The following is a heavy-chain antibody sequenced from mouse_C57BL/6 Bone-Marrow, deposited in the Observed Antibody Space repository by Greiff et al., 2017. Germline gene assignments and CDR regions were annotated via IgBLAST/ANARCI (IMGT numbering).Heavy chain of an antibody. V-gene: IGHV1-85*01. CDR1: GYTFTSYD. Sequence: VQLQQSGPELVKPGASVKLSCKASGYTFTSYDINWVKQRPGQGLEWIGWIYPRDGSTKYNEKFKGKATLTVDTSSSTAYMELHSLTSEDSAVYFCASPLTTVVATGNAMDYWGQGTSVTVSS. CDR3: ASPLTTVVATGNAMDY. J-gene: IGHJ4*01. CDR2: IYPRDGST. D-gene: IGHD1-1*01.